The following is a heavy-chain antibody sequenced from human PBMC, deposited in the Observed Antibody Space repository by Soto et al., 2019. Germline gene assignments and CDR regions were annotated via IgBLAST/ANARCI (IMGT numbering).Heavy chain of an antibody. J-gene: IGHJ4*02. CDR3: ARVQYCSGGSCYSGLDY. D-gene: IGHD2-15*01. Sequence: SQTLSLTCAISGDSVSSNSAAWNWIRQPPSRGLEWLGRTYYRSKWYNDYAVSVKSRITINPDTSKNQFSLQLNSVTPEDTAVYYCARVQYCSGGSCYSGLDYWGQGTLVTVSS. V-gene: IGHV6-1*01. CDR2: TYYRSKWYN. CDR1: GDSVSSNSAA.